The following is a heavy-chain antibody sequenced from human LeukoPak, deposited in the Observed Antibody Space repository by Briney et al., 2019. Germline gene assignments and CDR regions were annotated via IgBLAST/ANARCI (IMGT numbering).Heavy chain of an antibody. Sequence: SGPALVKPTQTLTLTCTFSGFSLSTRGMRVSWIRQPPGKALEWLARIDWDDDKFYSTSLKTRLSISKDTSKNQVVLTMTNMDPVDTATYYCARTTMTSMTYYFDFWGQGTLVTVSS. CDR2: IDWDDDK. CDR1: GFSLSTRGMR. D-gene: IGHD3-22*01. CDR3: ARTTMTSMTYYFDF. J-gene: IGHJ4*02. V-gene: IGHV2-70*04.